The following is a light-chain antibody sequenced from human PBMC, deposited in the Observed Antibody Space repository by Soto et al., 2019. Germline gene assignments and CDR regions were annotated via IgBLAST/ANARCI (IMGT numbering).Light chain of an antibody. CDR1: QSVLPNS. V-gene: IGKV4-1*01. J-gene: IGKJ2*01. Sequence: DIVMTQSPESLAVSLGERATINCKSSQSVLPNSIAWYQQKPGQPPKLLIYWASTRESGVPDRFSGSGSGTDFTLTISSLQAEDVAVYYCQQYSNTPQTFGQGTKLEIK. CDR2: WAS. CDR3: QQYSNTPQT.